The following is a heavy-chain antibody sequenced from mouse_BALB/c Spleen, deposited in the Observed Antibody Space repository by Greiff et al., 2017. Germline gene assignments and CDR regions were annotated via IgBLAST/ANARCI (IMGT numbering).Heavy chain of an antibody. CDR2: IYYSGTI. Sequence: VQLKESGPGLVKPSQTVSLTCTVTGISITTGNYRWSWIRQFPGNKLEWIGYIYYSGTITYNPSLTSRTTITRDTSKNQFFLEMNSLPAEDTATYYCARGVQGRPFDYWGQGTTLTVSS. D-gene: IGHD2-14*01. CDR3: ARGVQGRPFDY. V-gene: IGHV3-5*02. J-gene: IGHJ2*01. CDR1: GISITTGNYR.